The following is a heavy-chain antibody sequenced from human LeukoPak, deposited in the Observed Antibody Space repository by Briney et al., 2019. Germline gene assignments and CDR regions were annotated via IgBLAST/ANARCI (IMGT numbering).Heavy chain of an antibody. CDR1: GGSIISSDSY. V-gene: IGHV4-39*01. J-gene: IGHJ4*02. Sequence: SETLSLTCTVSGGSIISSDSYWARIRQSPGRGLEWIGSVYYTGSTYYIPSLKSRVTISVDTSKNQFSLILTSVTAADTSIYYCARQVSSSVHWGQGTLVTVSS. CDR3: ARQVSSSVH. D-gene: IGHD6-6*01. CDR2: VYYTGST.